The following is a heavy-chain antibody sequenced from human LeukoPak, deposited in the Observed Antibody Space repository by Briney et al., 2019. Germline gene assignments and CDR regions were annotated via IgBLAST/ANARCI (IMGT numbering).Heavy chain of an antibody. Sequence: NPRESLKISCKVSGYTFTNYWISWVRQMPGKGLEWMGRIDPSDSYVNYSPSFQGHVTISVDKSISTAYLQWSSLKASDTAMYYCARQGLGRNIDYWGQGTLVTVFS. V-gene: IGHV5-10-1*01. J-gene: IGHJ4*02. D-gene: IGHD6-19*01. CDR1: GYTFTNYW. CDR2: IDPSDSYV. CDR3: ARQGLGRNIDY.